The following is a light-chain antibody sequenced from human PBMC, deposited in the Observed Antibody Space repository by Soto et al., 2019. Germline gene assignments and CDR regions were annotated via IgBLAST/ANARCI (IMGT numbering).Light chain of an antibody. V-gene: IGLV2-14*01. CDR3: SSYTTTSTWV. Sequence: QSVLTQPASVSGSPGQSITISCTGTITDVGSSNYVSWYKQHPGKAPKLMIYDVSNRPSGVSNRFSGSKSGNTASLTISGLQAKDEADYYCSSYTTTSTWVFGGGTKLTVL. CDR1: ITDVGSSNY. J-gene: IGLJ2*01. CDR2: DVS.